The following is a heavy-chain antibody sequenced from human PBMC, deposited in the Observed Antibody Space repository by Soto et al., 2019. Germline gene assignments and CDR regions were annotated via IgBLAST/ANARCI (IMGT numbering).Heavy chain of an antibody. CDR2: ISAYNGNT. CDR1: GYTFSNYA. D-gene: IGHD4-17*01. CDR3: ARDSDYGDYPAFDY. Sequence: ASVKVSCKASGYTFSNYAIRWVRQAPGQRLEWMGWISAYNGNTNYSQKFQGRVTMTTDTSASTAYMELRSLSSVTAADTAVYYCARDSDYGDYPAFDYWGQGTLVTVSS. V-gene: IGHV1-3*01. J-gene: IGHJ4*02.